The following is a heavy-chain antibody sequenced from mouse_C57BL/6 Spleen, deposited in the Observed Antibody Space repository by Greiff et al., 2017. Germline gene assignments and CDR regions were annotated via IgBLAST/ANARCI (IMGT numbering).Heavy chain of an antibody. V-gene: IGHV1-50*01. D-gene: IGHD2-5*01. CDR2: IDPSDSYT. Sequence: QVQLQQPGVELVKPGASVKLSCKASGYTFTSYWMQWVKQRPGQGLEWIGEIDPSDSYTNYNQKFKGKATLTVDTSSSTAYMQLSSLTSEDSAVYYCARESNSGDYWGQGTTLTVSS. CDR3: ARESNSGDY. J-gene: IGHJ2*01. CDR1: GYTFTSYW.